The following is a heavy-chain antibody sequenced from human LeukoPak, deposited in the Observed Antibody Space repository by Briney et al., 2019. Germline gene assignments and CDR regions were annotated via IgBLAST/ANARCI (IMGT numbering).Heavy chain of an antibody. Sequence: SETLSLTCTVSGGSISSYFWSWLRQPPGKGLKWIGYIYYTGTTNYNPSLKSRVTISVDTSKNQFSLRLSSVTAADTAVYYCAREPRSPGGRGRPFDFWGQGTLVTVSS. CDR3: AREPRSPGGRGRPFDF. CDR2: IYYTGTT. V-gene: IGHV4-59*01. CDR1: GGSISSYF. J-gene: IGHJ4*02. D-gene: IGHD2-15*01.